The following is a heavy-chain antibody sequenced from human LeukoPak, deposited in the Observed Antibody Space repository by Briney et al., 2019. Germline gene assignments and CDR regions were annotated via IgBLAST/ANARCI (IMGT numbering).Heavy chain of an antibody. CDR2: ISGSGGST. J-gene: IGHJ4*02. V-gene: IGHV3-23*01. Sequence: TGGSLRLSCAASGFTFSSYAMSWVRQAPGKGLEWVSAISGSGGSTYYADSVKGRFTISRDNSKNTLYLQMNSLRAEDTAVYYCAREGEVVAAAGYFDYWGQGTLVTVSS. CDR3: AREGEVVAAAGYFDY. CDR1: GFTFSSYA. D-gene: IGHD6-13*01.